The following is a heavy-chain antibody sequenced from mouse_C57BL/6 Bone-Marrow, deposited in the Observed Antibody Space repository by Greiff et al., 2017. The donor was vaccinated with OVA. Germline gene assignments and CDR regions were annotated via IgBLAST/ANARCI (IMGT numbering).Heavy chain of an antibody. CDR2: IRNKANGYTT. Sequence: EVMLVESGGGLVQPGGSLSLSCAASGFTFTDYYMSWVRQPPGKALEWLGFIRNKANGYTTESSASVKGRFTISRDNSQSILYLQMNALGAEDSATYYCARYDAWFAYWGQGTLVTVSA. V-gene: IGHV7-3*01. J-gene: IGHJ3*01. CDR1: GFTFTDYY. CDR3: ARYDAWFAY.